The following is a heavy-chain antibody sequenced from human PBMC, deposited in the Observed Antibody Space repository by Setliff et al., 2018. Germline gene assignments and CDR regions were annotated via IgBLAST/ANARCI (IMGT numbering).Heavy chain of an antibody. J-gene: IGHJ4*02. CDR1: GGSINNGSYY. CDR3: ARGVSSVSWTPRY. CDR2: IYTSGST. V-gene: IGHV4-61*09. D-gene: IGHD6-19*01. Sequence: PSETLSLTCTVSGGSINNGSYYWSWIRQPAGKGLEWIGHIYTSGSTNYNPSLKSRVTISVDTSKNQFSLKLSSVTAADTAVYYCARGVSSVSWTPRYWGRGILVTAPQ.